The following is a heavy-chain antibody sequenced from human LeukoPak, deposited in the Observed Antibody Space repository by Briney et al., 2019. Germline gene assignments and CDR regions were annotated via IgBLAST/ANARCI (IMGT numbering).Heavy chain of an antibody. CDR3: ARGRGRTYCGGDCYPDN. CDR1: GGTFSSYA. D-gene: IGHD2-21*02. J-gene: IGHJ4*02. CDR2: IIPIFGTA. Sequence: GSSVKVSCKASGGTFSSYAISWVRQAPGQGLEWMGGIIPIFGTANYAQKFQGRVTITADESTSTAYMELGSLRSEDTAVYYCARGRGRTYCGGDCYPDNWGQGTLVTVSS. V-gene: IGHV1-69*01.